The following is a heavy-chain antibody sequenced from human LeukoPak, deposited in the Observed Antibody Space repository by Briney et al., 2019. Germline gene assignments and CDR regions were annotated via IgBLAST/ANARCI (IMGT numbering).Heavy chain of an antibody. V-gene: IGHV4-61*05. CDR3: ARRVGRYFGERAYYYNYMDV. Sequence: KPSETLSLTCTVSGGSISSSSYYWGWIRQPPGKGLEWIGYIFYTGSTNYNPSLKSRVTISVDTSKNQFSLKLSSVTAADTAVYYCARRVGRYFGERAYYYNYMDVWAKGTTVTISS. CDR2: IFYTGST. D-gene: IGHD3-10*01. CDR1: GGSISSSSYY. J-gene: IGHJ6*03.